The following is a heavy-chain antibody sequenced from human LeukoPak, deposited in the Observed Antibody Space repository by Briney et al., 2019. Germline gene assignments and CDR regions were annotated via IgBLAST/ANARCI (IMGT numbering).Heavy chain of an antibody. CDR2: ISSSSSTI. D-gene: IGHD3-16*01. J-gene: IGHJ3*02. Sequence: GGSLGLSCAASGFTFSSYSMNWVRQAPGKGLEWVSYISSSSSTIYYADSVKGRFTISRDNAKNSLYLQLNSLRAEDTAVYYCARYYDTTVGDAFDIWGQGTMVTVSS. CDR3: ARYYDTTVGDAFDI. V-gene: IGHV3-48*01. CDR1: GFTFSSYS.